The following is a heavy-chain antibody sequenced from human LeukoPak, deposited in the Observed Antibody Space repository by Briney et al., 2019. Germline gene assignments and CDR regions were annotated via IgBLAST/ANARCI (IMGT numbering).Heavy chain of an antibody. D-gene: IGHD6-6*01. J-gene: IGHJ6*02. CDR2: ISYDGSNK. CDR3: ARGSSQLYYYYGMDV. Sequence: PGGPLLLSCAASGFTFSSYAMHWGRPAPGKGLEWVAVISYDGSNKYYAVSVKGRFTISRDNTKNTLYLQMNSLRAEDTAVYYCARGSSQLYYYYGMDVWGQGTTVTVSS. CDR1: GFTFSSYA. V-gene: IGHV3-30-3*01.